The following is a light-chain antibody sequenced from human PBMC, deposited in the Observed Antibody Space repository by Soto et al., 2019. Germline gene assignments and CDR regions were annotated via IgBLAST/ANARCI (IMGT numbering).Light chain of an antibody. J-gene: IGKJ4*01. V-gene: IGKV3-20*01. CDR3: QQYGDSPLT. CDR1: QSVSSTY. CDR2: GVS. Sequence: EIVLTQSPGTLSLSPGERVTLSCRASQSVSSTYLAWYQQKPGQAPRLLIYGVSSRTTGIPDRFSGSGSGTDFTLTISRLEPEDFAVYHCQQYGDSPLTFGGGTKVDIK.